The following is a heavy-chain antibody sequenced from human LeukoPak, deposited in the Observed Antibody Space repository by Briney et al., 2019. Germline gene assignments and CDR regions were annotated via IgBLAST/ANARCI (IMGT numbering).Heavy chain of an antibody. D-gene: IGHD3-10*01. CDR1: GYTFTSYG. J-gene: IGHJ3*02. V-gene: IGHV1-18*01. CDR3: ARPSNYGSGSYSGAFDI. Sequence: ASVKVSCKASGYTFTSYGISWVRQAPGQGLEWMGWISAYNGNTNYAQKLQGRVTMTTDTSTSTAYMELRSLRSDDTAVYYCARPSNYGSGSYSGAFDIWGQGTMVTVSS. CDR2: ISAYNGNT.